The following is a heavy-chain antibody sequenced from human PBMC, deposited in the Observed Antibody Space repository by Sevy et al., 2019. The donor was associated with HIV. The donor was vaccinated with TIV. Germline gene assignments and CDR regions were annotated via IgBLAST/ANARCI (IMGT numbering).Heavy chain of an antibody. CDR1: GYTLTKLS. Sequence: GTVKVSCKVSGYTLTKLSMHWVRQAPRKGLERMGSFDPEDRETIYAQKFQGRVIMTDDRSTDTAYMELSSLRFEDTAVFYCATSKDYHEISGDPFDYWGQGTLVPVSS. CDR2: FDPEDRET. D-gene: IGHD3-22*01. V-gene: IGHV1-24*01. CDR3: ATSKDYHEISGDPFDY. J-gene: IGHJ4*02.